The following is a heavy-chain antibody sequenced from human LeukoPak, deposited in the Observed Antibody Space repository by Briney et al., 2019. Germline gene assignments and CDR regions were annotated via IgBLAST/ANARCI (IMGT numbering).Heavy chain of an antibody. V-gene: IGHV1-69*13. J-gene: IGHJ6*02. D-gene: IGHD5-24*01. CDR2: IIPIFGTA. CDR3: ARGRYGYDYYYYGIDV. CDR1: GGTFSSYA. Sequence: ASVKVSCKASGGTFSSYAISWVRQAPGQGLEWMGGIIPIFGTANYAQKFQGRVTITADESTSTAYMELSSLRSEDTAVYYCARGRYGYDYYYYGIDVWGQGTTVTVSS.